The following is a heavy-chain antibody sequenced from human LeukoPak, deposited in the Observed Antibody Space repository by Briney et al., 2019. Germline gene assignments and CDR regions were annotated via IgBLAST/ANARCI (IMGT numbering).Heavy chain of an antibody. J-gene: IGHJ4*02. Sequence: GRSLRLSCAASGFTFSTYGMHWVRQAPGKGLEWVAVILFDGNNKYYADSVRGRFTISRDNSKNTLYLQMNSLRAEDTAVYYCARLRDNWGWGGDYWGQGTLVTVSS. CDR3: ARLRDNWGWGGDY. CDR1: GFTFSTYG. CDR2: ILFDGNNK. D-gene: IGHD7-27*01. V-gene: IGHV3-30*03.